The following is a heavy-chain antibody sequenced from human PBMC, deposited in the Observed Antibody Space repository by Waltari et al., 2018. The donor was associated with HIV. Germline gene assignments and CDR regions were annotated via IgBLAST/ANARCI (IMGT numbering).Heavy chain of an antibody. Sequence: QVQLQESGPGLVTPSETLSLTCTASGGSISSYYWSWIRQPPGKGLEWIGYIYYSGSTNYNPSLKSRVTISVDTSKNQFSLKLSSVTAADTAVYYCARVLMVRGVITIDYWGQGTLVTVSS. J-gene: IGHJ4*02. CDR1: GGSISSYY. CDR2: IYYSGST. V-gene: IGHV4-59*01. CDR3: ARVLMVRGVITIDY. D-gene: IGHD3-10*01.